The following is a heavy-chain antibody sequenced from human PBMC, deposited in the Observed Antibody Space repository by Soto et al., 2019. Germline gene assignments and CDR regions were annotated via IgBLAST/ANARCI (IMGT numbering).Heavy chain of an antibody. CDR2: IIPIFGTA. D-gene: IGHD2-15*01. CDR1: GGTFSSYA. Sequence: QVPLVPSGAEVKKPGASVQVSCKASGGTFSSYAISWVRQAPGQGLAWMGGIIPIFGTANYAQKFQGRVTITADESTSTAYMELSSLRSEDTAVYYCARGDENCSGGSGDEGWFDPWGQGTLVTVSS. J-gene: IGHJ5*02. V-gene: IGHV1-69*01. CDR3: ARGDENCSGGSGDEGWFDP.